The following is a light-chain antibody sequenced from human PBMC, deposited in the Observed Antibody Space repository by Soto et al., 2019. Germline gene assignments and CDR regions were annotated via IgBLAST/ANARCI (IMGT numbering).Light chain of an antibody. CDR1: RTISSW. CDR3: QQSYSPPWT. V-gene: IGKV1-5*01. CDR2: DAS. Sequence: DSQMTQAPCILSGSLAYRVTTTCRASRTISSWLAWYQQKPGKAPKLLIYDASSLESGVPSRFSGSGSETDFTLTISSLQPEDFATYYCQQSYSPPWTFGQGTKVEIK. J-gene: IGKJ1*01.